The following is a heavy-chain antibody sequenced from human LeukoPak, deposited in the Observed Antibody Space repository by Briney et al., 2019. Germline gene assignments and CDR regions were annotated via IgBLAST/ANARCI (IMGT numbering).Heavy chain of an antibody. CDR1: GGSISSGSYY. CDR2: IYHSGST. D-gene: IGHD2-15*01. V-gene: IGHV4-39*07. Sequence: SETLSLTCTVSGGSISSGSYYWGWIRQPPGKGLEWIGSIYHSGSTYYNPSLKSRVTISVDTSKNQFSLKLSSVTAADTAVYYCARDLWYCSGGSCLPAWGQGTLVTVSS. CDR3: ARDLWYCSGGSCLPA. J-gene: IGHJ1*01.